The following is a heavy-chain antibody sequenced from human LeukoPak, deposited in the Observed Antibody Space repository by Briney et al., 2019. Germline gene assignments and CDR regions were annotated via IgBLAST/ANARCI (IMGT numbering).Heavy chain of an antibody. D-gene: IGHD2-15*01. J-gene: IGHJ4*02. V-gene: IGHV4-39*01. CDR1: GGSISSSSYY. CDR3: ATASGAWDY. CDR2: TYYSGST. Sequence: PSETLSLTCTASGGSISSSSYYWGWIRQPPGKGLEWIGSTYYSGSTYYNPSLKSRVTISVDTSKNQFSLKLSSVTAADTAVYYCATASGAWDYWGQGTLVTVSS.